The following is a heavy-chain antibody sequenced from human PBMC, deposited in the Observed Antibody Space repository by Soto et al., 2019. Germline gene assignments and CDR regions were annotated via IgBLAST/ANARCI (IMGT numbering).Heavy chain of an antibody. CDR2: IYPGDSDT. CDR3: ARQRPYDSSGYYYWYFDL. Sequence: EVQLVQSGAEVKKPGESLKISCKGSGYSFTSYWIGWVRQMPGKGLEWMGIIYPGDSDTRYSPSFQGQVTISADKSISTAYLQWSSLKASDTAMYYCARQRPYDSSGYYYWYFDLWGRGTLVTVSS. J-gene: IGHJ2*01. CDR1: GYSFTSYW. V-gene: IGHV5-51*01. D-gene: IGHD3-22*01.